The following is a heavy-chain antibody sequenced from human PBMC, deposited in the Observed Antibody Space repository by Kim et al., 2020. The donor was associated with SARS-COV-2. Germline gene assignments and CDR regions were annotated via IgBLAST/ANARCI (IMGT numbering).Heavy chain of an antibody. CDR3: ARVLPAYYYYGMDV. J-gene: IGHJ6*02. CDR1: GGSISSGGYY. CDR2: IYYSGST. V-gene: IGHV4-31*03. Sequence: LRLSCTVSGGSISSGGYYWSWIRQHPGKGLEWIGYIYYSGSTYYNPSLKSRVTISVDTSKNQFSLKLSSVTAADTAVYYCARVLPAYYYYGMDVWGQGTTVTVSS.